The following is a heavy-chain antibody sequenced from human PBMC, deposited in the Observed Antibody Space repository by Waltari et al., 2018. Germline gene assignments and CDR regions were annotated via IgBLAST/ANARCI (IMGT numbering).Heavy chain of an antibody. CDR3: AKGESMVQWGGGYYGLDV. CDR1: GGSFSTYT. D-gene: IGHD3-10*01. V-gene: IGHV1-69*13. J-gene: IGHJ6*01. CDR2: YTTGYRVT. Sequence: QVQLVQSGAEVKKPGSSVKVSCKASGGSFSTYTISWVRQAPGQGLEYMGGYTTGYRVTHHTDKFQGGVRINADEVTTTVDMEVKTLKHADTAIYFCAKGESMVQWGGGYYGLDVWGQGTSVAVVS.